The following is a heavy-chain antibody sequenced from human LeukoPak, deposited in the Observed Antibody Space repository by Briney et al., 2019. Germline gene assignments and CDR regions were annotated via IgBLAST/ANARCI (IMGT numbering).Heavy chain of an antibody. D-gene: IGHD6-19*01. Sequence: GGSLRLSCAASGFTFIDYDMHWVRQVIGEGLELFSVISIGGDTHYSGSVKGRFTISGENAESSLYLQMNSLKAEDTAVYYCARGGIQVSGIDEVDYWGQGTPVTVSS. CDR3: ARGGIQVSGIDEVDY. V-gene: IGHV3-13*01. CDR1: GFTFIDYD. CDR2: ISIGGDT. J-gene: IGHJ4*02.